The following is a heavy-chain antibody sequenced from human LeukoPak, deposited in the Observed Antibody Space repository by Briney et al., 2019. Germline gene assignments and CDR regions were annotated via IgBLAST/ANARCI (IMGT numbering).Heavy chain of an antibody. D-gene: IGHD3-22*01. CDR3: ATSYDNSGYYYWDY. CDR1: GYTFTDYY. Sequence: GASVKVSCKASGYTFTDYYMHWVRQAPGQGLEWMGWINPNSGGTNYAQKFQDWVTMTRDTSISTAYMELSRLRSGDTAVYYCATSYDNSGYYYWDYWGQGTLVTVSS. J-gene: IGHJ4*02. CDR2: INPNSGGT. V-gene: IGHV1-2*04.